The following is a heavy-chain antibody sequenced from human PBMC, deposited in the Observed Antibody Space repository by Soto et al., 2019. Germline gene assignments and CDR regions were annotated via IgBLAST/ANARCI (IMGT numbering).Heavy chain of an antibody. Sequence: SETLSLTCTVSGGSISSSYYWGWIRQPPGKGLEWIGSIYYSGSTYYNPSLKSRVTISVDTSKNQFSLKLSSVTAADTAVYYCARHVQRTYYDYVWGSYRSYGMDVWGQGTTVTV. V-gene: IGHV4-39*01. J-gene: IGHJ6*02. CDR2: IYYSGST. CDR1: GGSISSSYY. CDR3: ARHVQRTYYDYVWGSYRSYGMDV. D-gene: IGHD3-16*02.